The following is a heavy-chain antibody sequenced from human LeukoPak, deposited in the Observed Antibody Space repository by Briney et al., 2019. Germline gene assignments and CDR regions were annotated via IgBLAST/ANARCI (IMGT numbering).Heavy chain of an antibody. J-gene: IGHJ5*02. CDR1: GGSISNYY. V-gene: IGHV4-59*01. CDR3: ARGGCSGGSCYAGNWFDP. D-gene: IGHD2-15*01. Sequence: PSETLSLTCTVSGGSISNYYWNWIRQPPGRGLEWVGYIYYTGSTNYNPSLKSRVTISVDTSKNQLSLKLSSLTAADTAVYYCARGGCSGGSCYAGNWFDPWGQGALVTVSS. CDR2: IYYTGST.